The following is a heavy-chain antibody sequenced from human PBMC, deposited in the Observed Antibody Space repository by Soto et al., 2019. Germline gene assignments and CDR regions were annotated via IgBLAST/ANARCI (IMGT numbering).Heavy chain of an antibody. V-gene: IGHV1-69*02. Sequence: SVKVSCKASGGTFSSYTISWVRQAPGQGLEWMGRIIPILGIANYAQKFQGRVTITADKSTGTAYMELSSLRSEDTAVYYCARAPSPTARDWFDPWGQGTLVTVSS. CDR1: GGTFSSYT. CDR3: ARAPSPTARDWFDP. J-gene: IGHJ5*02. CDR2: IIPILGIA.